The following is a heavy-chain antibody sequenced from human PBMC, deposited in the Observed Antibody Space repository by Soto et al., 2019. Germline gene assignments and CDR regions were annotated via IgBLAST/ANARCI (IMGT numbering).Heavy chain of an antibody. Sequence: EVQLLESGGGLVQPGGSLRLSCAASGFTFSSYAMSWVRQAPGKGLEWVSAISGSGGSTYYADSVKGRFTISRDNSKNTLYLQMNSLRAEETAVYYCAKGVGYCSSTSCPNDAFDIWGQGTMVTVSS. V-gene: IGHV3-23*01. CDR3: AKGVGYCSSTSCPNDAFDI. CDR2: ISGSGGST. D-gene: IGHD2-2*01. CDR1: GFTFSSYA. J-gene: IGHJ3*02.